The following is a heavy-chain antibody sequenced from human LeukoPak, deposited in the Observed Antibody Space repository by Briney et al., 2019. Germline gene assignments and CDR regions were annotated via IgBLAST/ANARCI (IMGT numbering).Heavy chain of an antibody. J-gene: IGHJ4*02. Sequence: SQTLSLTCTVSGGSISTGSYYWNWIRQPAGKGLEWIGRTYTSGSTNYNPSLKSRVTLSVDTSKNQFSLKLNSVTAADTAVYYCARVARSMSSSSEDSWGQGTLVTVSS. V-gene: IGHV4-61*02. D-gene: IGHD6-13*01. CDR3: ARVARSMSSSSEDS. CDR2: TYTSGST. CDR1: GGSISTGSYY.